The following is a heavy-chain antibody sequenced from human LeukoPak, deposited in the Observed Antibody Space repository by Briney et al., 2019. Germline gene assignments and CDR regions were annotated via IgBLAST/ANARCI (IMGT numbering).Heavy chain of an antibody. V-gene: IGHV3-30*02. J-gene: IGHJ4*02. CDR2: IRYDGSNK. CDR3: ARGQLGYYYGSGSFTDY. CDR1: GFTFNSYG. Sequence: GGSLRLSCAASGFTFNSYGMHWVRQAPGKGLEWVAFIRYDGSNKYYADSVKGRFTISRDNSKNTLYLQMNSLRAEDTAVYYCARGQLGYYYGSGSFTDYWGQGTLVTVSS. D-gene: IGHD3-10*01.